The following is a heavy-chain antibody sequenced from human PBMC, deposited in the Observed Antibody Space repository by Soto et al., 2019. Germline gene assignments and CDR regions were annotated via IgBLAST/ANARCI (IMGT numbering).Heavy chain of an antibody. Sequence: QVQLVQSGAEVKKPGSSVKVSCKASGGPFSSYAISWVRQAPGQGLEWMGGIIPIFGTANYAQKFQGRVTITADESTSTAYMELSSLRSEDTAVYYCARADVDTAMDVYYYGMDVWGQATTVTVSS. CDR1: GGPFSSYA. CDR2: IIPIFGTA. CDR3: ARADVDTAMDVYYYGMDV. J-gene: IGHJ6*02. V-gene: IGHV1-69*12. D-gene: IGHD5-18*01.